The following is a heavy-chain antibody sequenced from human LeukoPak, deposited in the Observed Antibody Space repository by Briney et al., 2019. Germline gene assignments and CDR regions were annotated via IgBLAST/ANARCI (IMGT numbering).Heavy chain of an antibody. Sequence: GGSLRLSCAASGFIFSSYSMNWVRQAPGKGLEWVSSISSGSSYIYYADSVKGRFTISRDNAKNTLYLQMNSLRAEDTAVYYCAKAPGHGETYLHNWFDPWGQGTLVTVSS. CDR1: GFIFSSYS. CDR3: AKAPGHGETYLHNWFDP. CDR2: ISSGSSYI. D-gene: IGHD2-21*01. J-gene: IGHJ5*02. V-gene: IGHV3-21*04.